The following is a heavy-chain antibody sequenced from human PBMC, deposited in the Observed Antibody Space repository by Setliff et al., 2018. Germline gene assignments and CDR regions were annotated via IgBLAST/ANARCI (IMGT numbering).Heavy chain of an antibody. CDR3: ARRFTVSRGVDCFDL. J-gene: IGHJ4*02. V-gene: IGHV4-59*08. Sequence: ETLSLTCTVSGDSMRTNYWTWIRQSPGKGLEWIGYIHYSGSSTYNPSLKSRVTISVDTSKNQFSLKLTSVTAADTAQYYCARRFTVSRGVDCFDLWGQGAQVTVSS. CDR1: GDSMRTNY. CDR2: IHYSGSS. D-gene: IGHD3-10*01.